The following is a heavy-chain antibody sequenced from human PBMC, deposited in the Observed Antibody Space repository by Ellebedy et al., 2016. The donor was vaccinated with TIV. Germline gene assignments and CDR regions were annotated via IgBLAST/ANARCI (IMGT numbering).Heavy chain of an antibody. Sequence: AASVKVSCKASGYTFTAYYIHWVRQAPGHELEWMGWINTNSGATFYAPKFQGRVTMTRDTSLTTAYMELRRLRSDDTAFYYCARDRAMGGGNYLTFEYWGQGTLVTVSS. CDR2: INTNSGAT. CDR1: GYTFTAYY. J-gene: IGHJ4*02. CDR3: ARDRAMGGGNYLTFEY. V-gene: IGHV1-2*02. D-gene: IGHD1-7*01.